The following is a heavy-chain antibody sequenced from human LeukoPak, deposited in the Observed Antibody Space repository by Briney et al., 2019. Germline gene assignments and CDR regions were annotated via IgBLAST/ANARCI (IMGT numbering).Heavy chain of an antibody. D-gene: IGHD5-24*01. CDR1: GYSISSGYD. J-gene: IGHJ4*02. CDR3: ARGEMATMIDY. CDR2: FYHSGST. V-gene: IGHV4-38-2*02. Sequence: SETLSLTCTVSGYSISSGYDWGWIRQPPGKGPEWIGSFYHSGSTYYNPSLKSRVTISVDTSKNQFSLKLSSETAADTAVYYCARGEMATMIDYWGQGTLVTVSS.